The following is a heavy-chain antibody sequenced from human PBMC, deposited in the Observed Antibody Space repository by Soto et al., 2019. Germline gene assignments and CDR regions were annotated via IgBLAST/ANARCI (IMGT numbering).Heavy chain of an antibody. D-gene: IGHD4-17*01. J-gene: IGHJ4*02. CDR1: GYIFSTYA. Sequence: ASVKVSCKASGYIFSTYAMHWVRQAPGQRLECMGWINPSGGSTSYAQKFQGRVTMTRDTSTSTVYMELSSLRSEDTAVYYCARDRSYGDYVVNYFDYWGQGTLVTVSS. CDR2: INPSGGST. V-gene: IGHV1-46*01. CDR3: ARDRSYGDYVVNYFDY.